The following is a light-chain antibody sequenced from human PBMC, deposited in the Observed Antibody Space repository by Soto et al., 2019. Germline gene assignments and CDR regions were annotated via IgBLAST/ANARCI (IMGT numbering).Light chain of an antibody. CDR3: QQSYNVPFT. V-gene: IGKV1-39*01. CDR1: QTISNY. Sequence: DLQMTQSPASLAASLGDRITISCRASQTISNYLNWYHQKPGEAPKILIYGSSTLQSGVPSTFSGSESGTEFTLSISSLQPEYFGTYYCQQSYNVPFTFGPGNKV. CDR2: GSS. J-gene: IGKJ3*01.